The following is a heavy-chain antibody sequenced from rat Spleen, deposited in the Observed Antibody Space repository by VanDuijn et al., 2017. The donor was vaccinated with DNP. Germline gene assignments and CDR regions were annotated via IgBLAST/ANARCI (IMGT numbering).Heavy chain of an antibody. V-gene: IGHV5-27*01. J-gene: IGHJ2*01. CDR2: ISASGGST. D-gene: IGHD1-11*01. CDR3: TTDFERGY. Sequence: EVQLVESGGDLVQPGRSLILSCAASGFTFSNYYMAWVRQAPKKGLEWVASISASGGSTSYRDSVKGRFTISRDNAKSTLYLQMDSLRSEDTATYYCTTDFERGYWGQGVMVTVSS. CDR1: GFTFSNYY.